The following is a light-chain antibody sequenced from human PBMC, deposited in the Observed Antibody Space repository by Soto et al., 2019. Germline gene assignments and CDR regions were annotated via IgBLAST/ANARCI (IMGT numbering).Light chain of an antibody. V-gene: IGKV3-11*01. CDR2: DAS. CDR3: QQRSNWPPIT. Sequence: EIVLTQSPGTLSLSPGERATLSCRASQSVSRHLAWYQETPGQAPRLLIYDASNRATGIPARFSGSGSGTDFTLTISSLEPEDFAVYYCQQRSNWPPITFGQGTRLEIK. CDR1: QSVSRH. J-gene: IGKJ5*01.